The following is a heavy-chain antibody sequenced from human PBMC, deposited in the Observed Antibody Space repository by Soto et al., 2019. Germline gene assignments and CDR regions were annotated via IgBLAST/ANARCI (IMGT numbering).Heavy chain of an antibody. Sequence: PGGSLRLSCAASGFTFSSYSMNWVRQAPGKGLEWVSSISSSSSYIYYADSVKGRFTISRDNAKNSLYLQMNSLRAEDTAVYYCARSVPATHSSSWYFDYWGQGTLVTVSS. V-gene: IGHV3-21*01. CDR3: ARSVPATHSSSWYFDY. CDR2: ISSSSSYI. D-gene: IGHD6-13*01. J-gene: IGHJ4*02. CDR1: GFTFSSYS.